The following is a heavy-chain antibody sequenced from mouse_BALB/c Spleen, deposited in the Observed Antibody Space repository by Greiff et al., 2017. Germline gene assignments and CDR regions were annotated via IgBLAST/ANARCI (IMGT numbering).Heavy chain of an antibody. D-gene: IGHD3-1*01. CDR1: GFTFSDYY. CDR3: ARDNSGRYFDY. CDR2: ISDGGSYT. V-gene: IGHV5-4*02. Sequence: EVKLMESGGGLVKPGGSLKLSCAASGFTFSDYYMYWVRQTPEKRLEWVATISDGGSYTYYPDSVKGRFTISRDNAKNNLYLQMSSLKSEDTAMYYCARDNSGRYFDYWGQGTTLTVSS. J-gene: IGHJ2*01.